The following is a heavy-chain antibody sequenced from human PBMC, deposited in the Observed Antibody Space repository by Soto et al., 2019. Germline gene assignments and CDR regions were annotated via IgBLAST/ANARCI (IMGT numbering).Heavy chain of an antibody. CDR1: GFTFSTHA. V-gene: IGHV3-30-3*01. CDR2: VSFDGSNK. CDR3: ARDHTGITTTGGGRIDH. J-gene: IGHJ4*02. Sequence: QVQLVESGGGVVQPGRSLRLSCAASGFTFSTHAMHWVRQAPGKGLECVAIVSFDGSNKYYADSVKGRFTISRDNSKNTLYLQMSGLTPEDTADYYCARDHTGITTTGGGRIDHWGQGTLVTVSS. D-gene: IGHD1-20*01.